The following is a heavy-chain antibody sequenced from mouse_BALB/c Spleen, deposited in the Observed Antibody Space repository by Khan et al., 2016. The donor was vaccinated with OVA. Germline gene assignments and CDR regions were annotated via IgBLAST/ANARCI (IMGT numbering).Heavy chain of an antibody. CDR2: IRLKSDDYVT. CDR1: GFTISNYW. J-gene: IGHJ2*01. CDR3: LILL. V-gene: IGHV6-6*02. Sequence: EVKLEVSGGGLVQPGGSMKLSCVASGFTISNYWMNWVRQSPEKGLEWVAEIRLKSDDYVTHYAESVKGSFTIARDESKNSVYLQMINSTAEATGIYYCLILLWGQGTTLTVSS.